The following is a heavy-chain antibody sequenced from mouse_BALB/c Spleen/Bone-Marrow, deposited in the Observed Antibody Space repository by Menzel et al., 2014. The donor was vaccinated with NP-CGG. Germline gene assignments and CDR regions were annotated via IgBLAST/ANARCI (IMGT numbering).Heavy chain of an antibody. J-gene: IGHJ3*01. CDR3: ARRDFRSWFAY. CDR1: GYAFTSYW. CDR2: INPSNGRA. Sequence: QVQLQQSGAELVKPGASVNLSCKASGYAFTSYWVYWVKQRPGQGLEWIGEINPSNGRANYNEKFKDKATPTVDKSTSTAYMQVSSLTSEDSAVYYCARRDFRSWFAYWGQGTLVTVSA. D-gene: IGHD2-14*01. V-gene: IGHV1S81*02.